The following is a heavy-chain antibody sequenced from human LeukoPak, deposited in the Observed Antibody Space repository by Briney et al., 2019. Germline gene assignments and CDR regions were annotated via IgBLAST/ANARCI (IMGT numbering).Heavy chain of an antibody. V-gene: IGHV1-2*05. CDR3: AIGMAVVGTFDY. CDR1: GYTFTGYY. D-gene: IGHD6-13*01. Sequence: ASVKVSCKASGYTFTGYYMHWVRQAPGQGLEWMGRINPNNDGTNYAQKFQGRVTMTRDTSISTAYMELTRLRSDDMVVYYCAIGMAVVGTFDYWGQGTLVTVSS. CDR2: INPNNDGT. J-gene: IGHJ4*02.